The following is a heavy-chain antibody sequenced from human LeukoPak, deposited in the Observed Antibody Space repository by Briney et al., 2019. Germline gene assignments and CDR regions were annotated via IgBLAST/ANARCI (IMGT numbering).Heavy chain of an antibody. V-gene: IGHV3-15*01. D-gene: IGHD2-15*01. J-gene: IGHJ4*02. CDR1: GFTFSDAW. CDR3: TTRRQDGW. CDR2: IKSKSDGGTI. Sequence: GGSLRLSCVGSGFTFSDAWMSWVRQAPGKGLEWVGRIKSKSDGGTIDCAAPVKGRFTISRDDSRHTLYLQMNRLKTEDTAVYYCTTRRQDGWWGQGTLVTVS.